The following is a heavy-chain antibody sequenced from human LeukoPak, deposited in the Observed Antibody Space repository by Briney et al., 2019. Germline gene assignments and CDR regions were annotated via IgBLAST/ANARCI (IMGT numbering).Heavy chain of an antibody. CDR2: INWNGGST. Sequence: GGSLRLSCAASGFTFDDYGMSWVRQAPGKGLEWVSGINWNGGSTGYADSVKGRFTISRDNAKNSLYLQMNSLRAGDTALYYCAREYDTSGYYGTSDYWGQGTLVTVSS. J-gene: IGHJ4*02. CDR1: GFTFDDYG. CDR3: AREYDTSGYYGTSDY. D-gene: IGHD3-22*01. V-gene: IGHV3-20*04.